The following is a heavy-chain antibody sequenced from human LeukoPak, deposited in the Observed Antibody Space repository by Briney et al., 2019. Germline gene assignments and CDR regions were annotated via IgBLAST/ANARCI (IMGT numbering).Heavy chain of an antibody. V-gene: IGHV3-48*03. Sequence: GGSLRLSCAASGFTFSSYEMNWVRQAPGKGLEWVSYISSSGYTKYYADSVKGRFTISRDNAKNSLYLQMNSLRAEDTAVYYCARDLLVVAPADYWGQGTLVSVSS. J-gene: IGHJ4*02. CDR1: GFTFSSYE. CDR2: ISSSGYTK. CDR3: ARDLLVVAPADY. D-gene: IGHD3-22*01.